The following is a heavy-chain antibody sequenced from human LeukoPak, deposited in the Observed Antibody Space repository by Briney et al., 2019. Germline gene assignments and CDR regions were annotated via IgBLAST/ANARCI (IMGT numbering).Heavy chain of an antibody. CDR3: ARSENYYDSSGYYSASYYFDY. CDR1: GGTFSSYA. CDR2: IIPIFGTA. J-gene: IGHJ4*02. D-gene: IGHD3-22*01. Sequence: SVKVSCKASGGTFSSYAISWVRQAPGQGLEWMGRIIPIFGTANYAQKFQGRVTITTDESTSAAYMELSSLRSEDTAVYYCARSENYYDSSGYYSASYYFDYWGQGTLVTVSS. V-gene: IGHV1-69*05.